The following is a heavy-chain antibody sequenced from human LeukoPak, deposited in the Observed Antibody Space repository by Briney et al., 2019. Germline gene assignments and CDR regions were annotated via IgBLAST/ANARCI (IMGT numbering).Heavy chain of an antibody. CDR3: ARDHIVVAVAATMPRNINLNWFDP. V-gene: IGHV3-30*03. CDR1: GFTFSSYG. J-gene: IGHJ5*02. Sequence: GGSLRLSCAASGFTFSSYGMHWVRQAPGKGLEWVAVISYDGSNKYYADSVKGRFTSSRDNSKNTLYLQMNSLRAEDTAVYYCARDHIVVAVAATMPRNINLNWFDPWGQGTLVTVSS. CDR2: ISYDGSNK. D-gene: IGHD2-15*01.